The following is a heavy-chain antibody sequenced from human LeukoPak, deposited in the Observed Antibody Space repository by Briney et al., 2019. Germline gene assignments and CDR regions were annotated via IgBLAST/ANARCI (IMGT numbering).Heavy chain of an antibody. Sequence: GGSLRLSCAASGFTFSSYAMSWVRQAPGKGLEWVSYVGTSGNTNYYADSVRGRFTTTRDDAKNSLSLQMNSLRVEDTAVYYCAREKAGCRGDCSDLWGQGTLVTVSS. V-gene: IGHV3-48*03. CDR2: VGTSGNTN. CDR3: AREKAGCRGDCSDL. J-gene: IGHJ5*02. CDR1: GFTFSSYA. D-gene: IGHD2-15*01.